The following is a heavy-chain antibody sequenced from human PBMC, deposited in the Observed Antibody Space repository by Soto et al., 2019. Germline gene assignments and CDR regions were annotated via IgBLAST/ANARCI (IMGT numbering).Heavy chain of an antibody. D-gene: IGHD6-19*01. Sequence: SETLSLTCTVSGGSISSGGYYWSWIRQHPGKGLEWIGYIYYSGSTYYNPSLKSRVTISVDTSKNQFSLKLSSVTAADTAVYYCARDTKMAGTDYWGQGTLVTVSS. V-gene: IGHV4-31*03. CDR2: IYYSGST. CDR3: ARDTKMAGTDY. J-gene: IGHJ4*02. CDR1: GGSISSGGYY.